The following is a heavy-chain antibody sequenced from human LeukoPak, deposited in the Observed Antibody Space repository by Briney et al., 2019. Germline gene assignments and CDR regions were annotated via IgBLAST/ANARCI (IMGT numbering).Heavy chain of an antibody. CDR1: GDSVSSNNGA. J-gene: IGHJ4*02. D-gene: IGHD6-19*01. CDR2: TYYRSKWYN. V-gene: IGHV6-1*01. CDR3: ARDVGTSGWHTFDY. Sequence: SQTLSLTCAISGDSVSSNNGAWNWIRQSPSRGLEWLGRTYYRSKWYNDYAVSMRGRITISPDTSKNQFSLQLYFVTPEDTAMYYCARDVGTSGWHTFDYWGQGTLVTVSS.